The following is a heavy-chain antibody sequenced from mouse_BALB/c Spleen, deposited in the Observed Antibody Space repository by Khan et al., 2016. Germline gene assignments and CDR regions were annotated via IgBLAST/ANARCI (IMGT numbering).Heavy chain of an antibody. J-gene: IGHJ2*01. D-gene: IGHD2-4*01. Sequence: EVELVESGGGLVQPGGSLRLSCATSGFTFTDYYMSWVRQPPGKALEWLGFIRNKANGYTTEYSASVKGRFTISRDNSQSILYLQMNTQRAEDSATYYCARDDYGGDYWGQGTTLTVSA. CDR3: ARDDYGGDY. CDR2: IRNKANGYTT. CDR1: GFTFTDYY. V-gene: IGHV7-3*02.